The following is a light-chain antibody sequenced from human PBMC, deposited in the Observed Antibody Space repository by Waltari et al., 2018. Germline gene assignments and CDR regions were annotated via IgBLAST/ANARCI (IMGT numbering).Light chain of an antibody. V-gene: IGKV1-39*01. J-gene: IGKJ2*02. CDR1: QAISIY. CDR3: QQSFSAPRT. CDR2: AAS. Sequence: DIQMTQSPSSLSASVGDRVTITCRASQAISIYLNWYQQKLGKAPKLLIYAASTLQSGVPSRCSGSGSETDVTLTITCLQPEDFATYYCQQSFSAPRTFGQGTSLEIK.